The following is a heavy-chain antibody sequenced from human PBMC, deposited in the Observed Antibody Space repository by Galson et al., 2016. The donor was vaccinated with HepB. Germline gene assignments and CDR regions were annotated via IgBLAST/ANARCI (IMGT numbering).Heavy chain of an antibody. Sequence: SLRLSCAGSGFSFKDYTLHWVRQAPGTGLEWVAVISFDGTNTYYRDSVKGRFTISRDDSKNTLYLKMNGRRAEDTAVHYCASSWSDCSGGSCYSGWFDPWGQGALVTVSS. CDR1: GFSFKDYT. D-gene: IGHD2-15*01. J-gene: IGHJ5*02. CDR2: ISFDGTNT. CDR3: ASSWSDCSGGSCYSGWFDP. V-gene: IGHV3-30-3*01.